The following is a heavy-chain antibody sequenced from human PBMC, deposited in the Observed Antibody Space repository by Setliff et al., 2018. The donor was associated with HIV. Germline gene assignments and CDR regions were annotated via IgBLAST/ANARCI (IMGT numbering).Heavy chain of an antibody. V-gene: IGHV3-7*03. CDR2: IDQDGNKK. D-gene: IGHD2-8*01. CDR1: GFAFSGFW. Sequence: SCAASGFAFSGFWMSWARQAPGEGLEWVANIDQDGNKKYYVGYVKGRFTISRDNAKNSLYLQMNSLRADDTAVYYCEALSLRTNSVYGIISTRFDPWGQGTLVTVSS. J-gene: IGHJ5*02. CDR3: EALSLRTNSVYGIISTRFDP.